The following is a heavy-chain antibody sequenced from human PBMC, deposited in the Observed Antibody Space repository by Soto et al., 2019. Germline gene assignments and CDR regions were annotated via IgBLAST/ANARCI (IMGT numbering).Heavy chain of an antibody. CDR3: ATDTGCYDPVIRCYYYYMDV. CDR1: GYTLTELS. J-gene: IGHJ6*03. D-gene: IGHD2-2*01. Sequence: GASVKVSCKVSGYTLTELSMHWVRQAPGKGLEWMGGFDPEDGETIYAQKFQGRVTMTEDTSTDTVYMELSSLRSEDTAVYYCATDTGCYDPVIRCYYYYMDVWGKGTTVTVSS. CDR2: FDPEDGET. V-gene: IGHV1-24*01.